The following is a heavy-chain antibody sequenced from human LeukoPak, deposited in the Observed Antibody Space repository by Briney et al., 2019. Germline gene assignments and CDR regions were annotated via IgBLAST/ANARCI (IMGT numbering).Heavy chain of an antibody. D-gene: IGHD1-7*01. V-gene: IGHV4-39*01. J-gene: IGHJ4*02. CDR2: IYYSGST. Sequence: SETLSLTCTVSGGSISSSSYFWGWIRQPPGKGLEWIGSIYYSGSTYYNPSLKSRVTISVDTSKNQFSLKLSSVTAADTAVYYCARGRGITGTTFDYWGQGTLVTVSS. CDR1: GGSISSSSYF. CDR3: ARGRGITGTTFDY.